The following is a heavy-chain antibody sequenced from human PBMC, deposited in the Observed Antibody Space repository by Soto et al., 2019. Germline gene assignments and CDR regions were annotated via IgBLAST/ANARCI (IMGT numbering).Heavy chain of an antibody. CDR3: ARDATGPSYDFWSGYTGGGMDV. D-gene: IGHD3-3*01. CDR1: GFTFSSYG. CDR2: ISYGGSNK. V-gene: IGHV3-30*03. J-gene: IGHJ6*02. Sequence: PGGSLRLSCAASGFTFSSYGMHWVRQAPGKGLEWVAVISYGGSNKYYADSVKGRFTISRDNSKNTLYLQMNSLRAEDTAVYYCARDATGPSYDFWSGYTGGGMDVRGQGTTVTVSS.